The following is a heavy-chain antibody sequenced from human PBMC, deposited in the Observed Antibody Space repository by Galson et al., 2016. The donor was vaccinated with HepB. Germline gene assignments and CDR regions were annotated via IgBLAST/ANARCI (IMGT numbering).Heavy chain of an antibody. CDR2: LWYDRKNT. D-gene: IGHD3-10*01. CDR3: ARGGVYRTSMGFGDL. CDR1: GFPLSSYA. J-gene: IGHJ4*02. V-gene: IGHV3-33*01. Sequence: SLRLSCAASGFPLSSYAMHWVRQTPGKGLEWVAVLWYDRKNTDYVDSVKGRFTISRDSSKNTLFLQMNSLRAEDTAVYYCARGGVYRTSMGFGDLWGQGTLVTVSS.